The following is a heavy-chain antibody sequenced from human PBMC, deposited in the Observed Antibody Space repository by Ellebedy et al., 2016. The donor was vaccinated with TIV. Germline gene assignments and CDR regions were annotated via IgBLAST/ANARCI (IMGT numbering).Heavy chain of an antibody. J-gene: IGHJ5*02. V-gene: IGHV3-69-1*01. Sequence: GESLKISXAAYGFRISDYSMNWVRQAPGKGPEWIARINPEGPIAYADSVRGRFTISGDNGRNLVFLQMNSLRHEDTAIYYCARDIWFGNLRYWFDPWGQGTLVSVSS. CDR2: INPEGPI. CDR3: ARDIWFGNLRYWFDP. CDR1: GFRISDYS. D-gene: IGHD3-10*01.